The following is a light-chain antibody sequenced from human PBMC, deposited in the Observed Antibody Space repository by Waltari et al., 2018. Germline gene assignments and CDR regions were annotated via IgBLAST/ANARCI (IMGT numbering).Light chain of an antibody. CDR2: DAS. Sequence: AIQLTQSPSSLSASVGDRVTITCRASQGISSALAWYQQKPGKAPKLLIYDASSLKSGVPSRFSGSGSGTDFTLTISSLQPEDFATYYCQHFNSYPFTFGPGTKVDIK. J-gene: IGKJ3*01. CDR3: QHFNSYPFT. CDR1: QGISSA. V-gene: IGKV1-13*02.